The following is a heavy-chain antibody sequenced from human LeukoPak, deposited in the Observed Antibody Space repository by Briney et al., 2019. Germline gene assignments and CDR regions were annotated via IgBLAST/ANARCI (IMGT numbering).Heavy chain of an antibody. CDR2: ISSSNSYT. Sequence: PGGSLRLSCAASGFTFSDYYMSWIRQAPGKGPEWVSYISSSNSYTNYADSVKGRFTISRDNAKNSLYLQMNSLRAEDTAVYYCARGGRDAFDIWGQGAMVTVSS. J-gene: IGHJ3*02. CDR1: GFTFSDYY. CDR3: ARGGRDAFDI. V-gene: IGHV3-11*06. D-gene: IGHD5-12*01.